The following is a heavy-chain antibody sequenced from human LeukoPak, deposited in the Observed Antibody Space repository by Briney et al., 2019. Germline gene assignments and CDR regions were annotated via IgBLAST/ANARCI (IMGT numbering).Heavy chain of an antibody. CDR1: GFTFDDYG. J-gene: IGHJ4*02. D-gene: IGHD6-13*01. V-gene: IGHV3-20*04. Sequence: GGSLRLSCAASGFTFDDYGMSWVRQAPGKGLEWVSGINWNGGSTGYADSVKGRFTISRDNAKNSLYLQMNSLRAEDTAVYYCARDVAAVEFDYWGQGTLVTVSS. CDR2: INWNGGST. CDR3: ARDVAAVEFDY.